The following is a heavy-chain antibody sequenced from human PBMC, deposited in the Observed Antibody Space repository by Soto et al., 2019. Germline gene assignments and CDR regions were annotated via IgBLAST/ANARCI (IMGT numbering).Heavy chain of an antibody. J-gene: IGHJ4*02. D-gene: IGHD3-3*01. Sequence: SETLSLTCAVSGFSISSGFYWGWIRQPPGKGLEWIASMFYSGTTYYNPSLKSRVGISLDTSKNQLSLQLRAVTAADTAVYYCARDFAYFDSWGQGTLVTVSS. V-gene: IGHV4-38-2*01. CDR2: MFYSGTT. CDR1: GFSISSGFY. CDR3: ARDFAYFDS.